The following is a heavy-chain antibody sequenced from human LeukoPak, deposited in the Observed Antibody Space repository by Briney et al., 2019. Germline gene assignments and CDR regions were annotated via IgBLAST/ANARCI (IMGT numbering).Heavy chain of an antibody. Sequence: GRSLRLSCAASGFTFDDYAMHWVRQAPGKGLEWVSGISWNSGSIGYADSVKGRFTISRDNAKNSLYLQMNSLRAEDTALYYCAKDMRWLGYDAFDIWGQGTMVTVSS. CDR1: GFTFDDYA. J-gene: IGHJ3*02. D-gene: IGHD6-19*01. CDR2: ISWNSGSI. V-gene: IGHV3-9*01. CDR3: AKDMRWLGYDAFDI.